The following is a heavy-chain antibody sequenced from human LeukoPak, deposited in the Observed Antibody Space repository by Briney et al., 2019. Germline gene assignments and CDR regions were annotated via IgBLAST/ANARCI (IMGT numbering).Heavy chain of an antibody. CDR3: AQSRSSSSWYYFDY. J-gene: IGHJ4*02. D-gene: IGHD6-13*01. CDR1: GFTFSSYS. CDR2: ISGSGGST. Sequence: GESLRLSCAASGFTFSSYSMNWVRQAPGKGLEWVPAISGSGGSTYYADSVKGRFTISRDNSKNTLYLQMNSLRAEDTAVYYCAQSRSSSSWYYFDYWGQGTLVTVSS. V-gene: IGHV3-23*01.